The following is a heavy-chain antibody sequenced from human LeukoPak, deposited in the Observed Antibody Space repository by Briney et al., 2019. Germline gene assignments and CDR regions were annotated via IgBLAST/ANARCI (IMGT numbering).Heavy chain of an antibody. CDR3: ARVHSSGYYYGGDY. D-gene: IGHD3-22*01. V-gene: IGHV1-18*01. J-gene: IGHJ4*02. CDR1: GYTFTSYG. CDR2: ISAYNGNT. Sequence: ASVKVSCKASGYTFTSYGISWVRQAPGHGLEWMGWISAYNGNTNYAQKLQGRVTMTTGTSTSTAYMELRSLRSDDTAVYYCARVHSSGYYYGGDYWGQGTLVTVSS.